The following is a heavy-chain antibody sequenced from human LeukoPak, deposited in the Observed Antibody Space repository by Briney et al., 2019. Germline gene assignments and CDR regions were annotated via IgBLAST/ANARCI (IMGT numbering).Heavy chain of an antibody. CDR2: IWYDGSNQ. Sequence: GGSLRLSCITSGFTYSNYGFHWVRQAPGKGLEWTAAIWYDGSNQYYPDSVKGRFTISRDNSKNTIYLQMNSLRIEDTAMYYCARDLSSSWSPGVWGQGTMVSVSS. J-gene: IGHJ3*01. CDR3: ARDLSSSWSPGV. D-gene: IGHD6-13*01. CDR1: GFTYSNYG. V-gene: IGHV3-33*01.